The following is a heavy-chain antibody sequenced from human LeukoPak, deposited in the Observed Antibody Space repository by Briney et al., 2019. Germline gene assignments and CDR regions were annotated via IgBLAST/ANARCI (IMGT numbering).Heavy chain of an antibody. V-gene: IGHV1-2*02. Sequence: GASVKVSCKASGYTFTGYYMHWVRQAPGQGLEWVGWINPNSGGTNYAQKFQGRVTMTRDTSISTAYMELSRLRSDDTAVYYCARAFPRIAVAGTSLWFDPWGQGTLVTVSS. CDR2: INPNSGGT. CDR3: ARAFPRIAVAGTSLWFDP. J-gene: IGHJ5*02. CDR1: GYTFTGYY. D-gene: IGHD6-13*01.